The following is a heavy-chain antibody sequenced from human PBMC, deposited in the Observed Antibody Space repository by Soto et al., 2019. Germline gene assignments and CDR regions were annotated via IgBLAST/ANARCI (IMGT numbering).Heavy chain of an antibody. CDR3: AREPSVAGIYFDY. V-gene: IGHV4-39*02. Sequence: PSETLSLTCTVSGGSISSSTYYWGWIRQPPGKGLEWIGSIYYSGSTYYNPSLKSRVTISVDTSKNQFSLKPSSVTAADTAVYYCAREPSVAGIYFDYWGQGTLVTVSS. D-gene: IGHD6-19*01. CDR2: IYYSGST. J-gene: IGHJ4*02. CDR1: GGSISSSTYY.